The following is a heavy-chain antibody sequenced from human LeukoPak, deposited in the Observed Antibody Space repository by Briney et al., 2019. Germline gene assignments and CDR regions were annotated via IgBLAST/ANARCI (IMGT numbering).Heavy chain of an antibody. CDR3: ATEQGGVLYSSSWYDY. V-gene: IGHV1-69*13. D-gene: IGHD6-13*01. J-gene: IGHJ4*02. Sequence: GASVKVSCKASGGTFSSYAISWVRQAPGQGLEWMGGIIPIFGTANYAQKFQGRVTITADESTSTAYMELSSLRSEDTAVYYCATEQGGVLYSSSWYDYWGQGTLVTVSS. CDR2: IIPIFGTA. CDR1: GGTFSSYA.